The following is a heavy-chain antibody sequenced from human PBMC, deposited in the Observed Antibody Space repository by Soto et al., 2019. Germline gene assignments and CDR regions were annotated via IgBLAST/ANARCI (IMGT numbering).Heavy chain of an antibody. Sequence: QLQLQESGPGLVKPSETLSLICTVSGGSISSSNYYWGWIRQPPGKGLEWIGSIYYSGSTHYNPSLRCRVTISVDASENLFSLKLSSVTAADTAVYYCARQPGSSSTLDYWGKGTLVTVSS. V-gene: IGHV4-39*01. D-gene: IGHD6-6*01. CDR3: ARQPGSSSTLDY. J-gene: IGHJ4*02. CDR1: GGSISSSNYY. CDR2: IYYSGST.